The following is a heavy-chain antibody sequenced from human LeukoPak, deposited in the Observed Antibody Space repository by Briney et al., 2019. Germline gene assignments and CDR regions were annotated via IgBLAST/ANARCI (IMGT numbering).Heavy chain of an antibody. CDR3: ARHVCSGGSCYPFDY. D-gene: IGHD2-15*01. CDR2: IYYSGST. J-gene: IGHJ4*02. V-gene: IGHV4-59*08. Sequence: SETLSLTCTVSGGSISSYYWSWIRQPPGKGLEWIGYIYYSGSTNYNPSLKSRVTISVDTSKNQFSLKLSSVTAADTAVYYCARHVCSGGSCYPFDYWGQGTLVTVSS. CDR1: GGSISSYY.